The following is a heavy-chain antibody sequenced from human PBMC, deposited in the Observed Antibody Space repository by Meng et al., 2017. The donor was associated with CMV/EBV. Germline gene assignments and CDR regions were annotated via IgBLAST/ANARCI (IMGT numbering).Heavy chain of an antibody. D-gene: IGHD6-13*01. CDR3: ARGQRGIADFALMSWFDP. CDR1: GGSISSYY. CDR2: IYYSGST. V-gene: IGHV4-59*01. Sequence: SETLSLTCTVSGGSISSYYWSWIRQPPGKGLEWIGYIYYSGSTNYNPSLKSRVTISVDTSKNQFSLKLSSVTAADTAVYYCARGQRGIADFALMSWFDPWGQGTLVTVSS. J-gene: IGHJ5*02.